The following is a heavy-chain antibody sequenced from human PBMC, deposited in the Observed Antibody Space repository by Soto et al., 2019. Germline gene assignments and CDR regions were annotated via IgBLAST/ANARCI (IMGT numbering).Heavy chain of an antibody. CDR3: ARGRYCLTGRCFPNWFDS. V-gene: IGHV4-30-4*01. J-gene: IGHJ5*01. CDR1: GDSISTVDYF. D-gene: IGHD2-15*01. CDR2: IYKSTTT. Sequence: SETLSLTCSVSGDSISTVDYFWAWIRQPPGQALEYIGYIYKSTTTYYNPSFEGRVAISLDTSKSQFSLTVTSVTAADTAVYFCARGRYCLTGRCFPNWFDSWGQGTLVTSPQ.